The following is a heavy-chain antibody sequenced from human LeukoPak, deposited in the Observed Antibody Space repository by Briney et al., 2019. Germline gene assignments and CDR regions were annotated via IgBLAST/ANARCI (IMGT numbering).Heavy chain of an antibody. CDR1: GFTFSSYA. D-gene: IGHD1-26*01. CDR3: AKANYSGSYYFDS. Sequence: GGSLRLSCAASGFTFSSYAMSWVRQVPGKGLEWVSAISGSGGSTYYADSVKGRFTISRDNSKNTLSVQMNSLRAEDTAVYYCAKANYSGSYYFDSWGQGTLVTVSS. CDR2: ISGSGGST. J-gene: IGHJ4*02. V-gene: IGHV3-23*01.